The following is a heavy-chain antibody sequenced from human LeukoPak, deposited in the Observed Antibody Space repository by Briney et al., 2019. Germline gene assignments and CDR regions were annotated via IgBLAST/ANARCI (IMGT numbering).Heavy chain of an antibody. D-gene: IGHD4-17*01. CDR1: GLTFSSYA. CDR3: ARLRGDNYMDV. Sequence: GGSLRLSCAASGLTFSSYAMSWVRQAPGKGLEWVSAISGSTGRIYYADSVKGRFTISRDNSKNTLYLQMSSLRAEDTAVYYCARLRGDNYMDVWGKGTTVTVSS. CDR2: ISGSTGRI. J-gene: IGHJ6*03. V-gene: IGHV3-23*01.